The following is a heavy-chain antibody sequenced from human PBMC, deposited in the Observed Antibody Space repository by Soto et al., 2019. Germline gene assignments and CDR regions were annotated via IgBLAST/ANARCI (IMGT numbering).Heavy chain of an antibody. D-gene: IGHD1-26*01. J-gene: IGHJ4*02. Sequence: PGGSLRLSCAASGFTVSDNYMTWVRQAPGKGLEWVSVMYSGGTATSYADSVKGRFTVSRDSSKNTVSLQLDSLRAEDTAVYYCVRGVPVGATGRFYFDSWGQGTLVTVSS. CDR1: GFTVSDNY. CDR3: VRGVPVGATGRFYFDS. V-gene: IGHV3-53*01. CDR2: MYSGGTAT.